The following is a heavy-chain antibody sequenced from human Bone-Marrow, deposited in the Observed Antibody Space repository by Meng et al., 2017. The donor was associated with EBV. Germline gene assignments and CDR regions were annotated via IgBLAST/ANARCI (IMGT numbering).Heavy chain of an antibody. CDR2: ISSSSTYI. J-gene: IGHJ5*02. V-gene: IGHV3-21*01. D-gene: IGHD2-8*01. CDR3: ATATRMGPTWFDP. CDR1: GFTFSSYS. Sequence: EVQLVASVGGLVKAGGSMRLSCAASGFTFSSYSLHWVRQAPGKGLEWVSSISSSSTYIDYADSVKGRFTISRDNAKNSLFLQMDSLRPEDTAIYYCATATRMGPTWFDPWGQGTLVTVSS.